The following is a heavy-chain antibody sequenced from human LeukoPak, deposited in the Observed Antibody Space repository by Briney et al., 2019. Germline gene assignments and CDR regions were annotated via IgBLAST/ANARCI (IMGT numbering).Heavy chain of an antibody. CDR3: ARQGQWLLNWFDP. CDR2: IYPGDSDT. Sequence: PGESLKISRKGSGYSFTSYWIGWVRQMPGKGLEWMGIIYPGDSDTRYSPSFQGQVTISADKSISTAYLQWSSLKASDTAMYYCARQGQWLLNWFDPWGQGTLVTVSS. V-gene: IGHV5-51*01. J-gene: IGHJ5*02. CDR1: GYSFTSYW. D-gene: IGHD5-12*01.